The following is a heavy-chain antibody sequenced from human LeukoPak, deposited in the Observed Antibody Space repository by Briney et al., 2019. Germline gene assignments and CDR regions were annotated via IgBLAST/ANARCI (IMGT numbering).Heavy chain of an antibody. CDR2: IYESGKT. CDR1: GGSISGGGYS. D-gene: IGHD3-16*02. V-gene: IGHV4-30-2*05. CDR3: ARYYDYVWGSYRHNWFDP. J-gene: IGHJ5*02. Sequence: SETLSLTCGISGGSISGGGYSWSWIRQPPGKGLEWLGNIYESGKTDYNPSLESRVTISVDTSKNQFSLKLSSVTAADTAVYYCARYYDYVWGSYRHNWFDPWGQGTLVTVSS.